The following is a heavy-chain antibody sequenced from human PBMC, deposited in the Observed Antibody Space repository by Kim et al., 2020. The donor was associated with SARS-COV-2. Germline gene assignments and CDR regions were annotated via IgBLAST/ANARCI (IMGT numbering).Heavy chain of an antibody. CDR2: INHSGNT. V-gene: IGHV4-34*01. CDR1: GGSFSGYY. CDR3: TRWTTVTTGFGY. J-gene: IGHJ4*02. D-gene: IGHD4-17*01. Sequence: SETLSLTCAVYGGSFSGYYWSWIRQPPGKGLEWIGEINHSGNTNYNPSLKSRVTISVDTSKNQFSLKLSSVTAADTAVYYCTRWTTVTTGFGYWGQGTLVTVSS.